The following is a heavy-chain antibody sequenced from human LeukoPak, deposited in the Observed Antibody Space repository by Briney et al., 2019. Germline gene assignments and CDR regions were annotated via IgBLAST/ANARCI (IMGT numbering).Heavy chain of an antibody. CDR3: ARTYDSGAEGLDY. CDR1: GGSISSYY. D-gene: IGHD3-22*01. V-gene: IGHV4-59*01. J-gene: IGHJ4*02. CDR2: IYYSGST. Sequence: SETRSLTCTVSGGSISSYYWSWIRQPPGKGLEWIGYIYYSGSTNYNPSLKSRVTISVDTSKNQFSLKLSSVTAADTAVYYCARTYDSGAEGLDYWGQGTLVTVSS.